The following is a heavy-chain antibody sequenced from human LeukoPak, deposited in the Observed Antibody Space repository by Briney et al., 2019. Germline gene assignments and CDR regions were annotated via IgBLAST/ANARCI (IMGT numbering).Heavy chain of an antibody. J-gene: IGHJ3*02. Sequence: SETLSLTCTVSGGSISSYYWSWIRQPPGKGLEWIGYIYYSGSTSYNPSLRSRVTISVDTSKNQFSLKLYSVTAADTAVYHCARAGTLQSNPSAFDIWGQGTMVTVSS. CDR1: GGSISSYY. D-gene: IGHD5-24*01. V-gene: IGHV4-59*01. CDR2: IYYSGST. CDR3: ARAGTLQSNPSAFDI.